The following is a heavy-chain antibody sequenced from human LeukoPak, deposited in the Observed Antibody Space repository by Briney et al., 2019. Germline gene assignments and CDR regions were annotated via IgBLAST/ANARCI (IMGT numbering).Heavy chain of an antibody. CDR1: GGSISSSSYY. CDR2: LYYSGST. Sequence: SETLSLTCTVSGGSISSSSYYWGWIRQPPGKGLEWIGSLYYSGSTYYNPSLKSRVTISVDTSKNQFSLKLSSVTAADTSFYYCATSYGYFFDFDYWGQGTLVTVSS. D-gene: IGHD4-17*01. V-gene: IGHV4-39*01. CDR3: ATSYGYFFDFDY. J-gene: IGHJ4*02.